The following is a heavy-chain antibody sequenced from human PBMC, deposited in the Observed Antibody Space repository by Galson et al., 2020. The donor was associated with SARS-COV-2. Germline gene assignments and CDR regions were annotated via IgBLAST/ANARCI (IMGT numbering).Heavy chain of an antibody. J-gene: IGHJ3*02. CDR1: GGSINNYY. V-gene: IGHV4-59*01. CDR3: ARLDHYGGAFDI. Sequence: SETLSLTCTVSGGSINNYYWSWIRQPPGKGLEWIGYIYYRGSTNYNPSLKSRVTISVDTSKNQFSLKLSSVTAADTAIYYCARLDHYGGAFDIWGQGTMVTVSS. CDR2: IYYRGST. D-gene: IGHD4-17*01.